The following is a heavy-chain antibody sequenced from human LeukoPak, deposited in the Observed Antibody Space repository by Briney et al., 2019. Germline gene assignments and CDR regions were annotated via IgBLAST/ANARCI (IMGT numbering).Heavy chain of an antibody. Sequence: ASVKVSCKASGYTFTGYYMHWVRQAPGQGLEWMGWINPNSGGTNYAQKLQGRVTMTRDTSTSTVYMELSSLRSEDTAVYYCACTYSGHDSDYWGQGTLVTVSS. D-gene: IGHD5-12*01. CDR1: GYTFTGYY. CDR3: ACTYSGHDSDY. V-gene: IGHV1-2*02. J-gene: IGHJ4*02. CDR2: INPNSGGT.